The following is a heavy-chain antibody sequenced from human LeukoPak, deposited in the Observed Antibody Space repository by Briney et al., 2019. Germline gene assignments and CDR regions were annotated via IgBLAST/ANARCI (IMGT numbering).Heavy chain of an antibody. CDR1: GFTFSSYS. J-gene: IGHJ4*02. CDR3: ASVYMAAAATEDY. D-gene: IGHD6-13*01. Sequence: GWSLRLSCAASGFTFSSYSMNWVRQAPGKGLEWVSSISSSSSYIYYADSVKGRFTISRDNAKNSLYLQMNSLRAEDTAVYYCASVYMAAAATEDYWGQGTLVTVSS. CDR2: ISSSSSYI. V-gene: IGHV3-21*01.